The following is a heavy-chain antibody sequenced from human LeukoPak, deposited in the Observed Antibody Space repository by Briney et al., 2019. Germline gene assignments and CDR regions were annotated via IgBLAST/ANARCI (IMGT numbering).Heavy chain of an antibody. CDR3: ARDSRGVITNDDAFDI. CDR2: IYYSGST. CDR1: GGSISSSSYY. D-gene: IGHD3-22*01. V-gene: IGHV4-39*07. Sequence: SETLSLTCTVSGGSISSSSYYWGWIRQPPGKGLEWIGSIYYSGSTYYNPSLKSQVTISVDTSKNQFSLQLNSVTPEDTAVYYCARDSRGVITNDDAFDIWGQGTMVTVSS. J-gene: IGHJ3*02.